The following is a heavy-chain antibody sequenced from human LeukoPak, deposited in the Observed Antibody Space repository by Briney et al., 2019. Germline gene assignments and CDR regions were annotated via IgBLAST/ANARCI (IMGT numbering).Heavy chain of an antibody. V-gene: IGHV4-59*08. CDR2: IYYSGCT. CDR1: GGSISSYY. CDR3: ASTPLGYCSGGSCYSVPFDI. D-gene: IGHD2-15*01. Sequence: SETLSLTCTVSGGSISSYYWSWIRQPPGKGLEWIGYIYYSGCTNYNPSLKSRVTISVDTSKNQFSLKLSSVTAADTAVYYCASTPLGYCSGGSCYSVPFDIWGQGTMVSVSS. J-gene: IGHJ3*02.